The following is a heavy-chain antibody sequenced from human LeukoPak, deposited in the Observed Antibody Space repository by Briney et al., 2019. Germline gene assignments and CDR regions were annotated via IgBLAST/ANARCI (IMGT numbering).Heavy chain of an antibody. Sequence: KPGGSLRLSCAASGFTFSSYGMNWVRQAPGKGLEWVSSISSSSSYIYYADSVKGRFTISRDNAKNSLYLQMNSLRAEDTAVYYCARDPPTTDYYDSSGYSDFDYWGQGTLVTVSS. CDR3: ARDPPTTDYYDSSGYSDFDY. J-gene: IGHJ4*02. CDR2: ISSSSSYI. D-gene: IGHD3-22*01. CDR1: GFTFSSYG. V-gene: IGHV3-21*01.